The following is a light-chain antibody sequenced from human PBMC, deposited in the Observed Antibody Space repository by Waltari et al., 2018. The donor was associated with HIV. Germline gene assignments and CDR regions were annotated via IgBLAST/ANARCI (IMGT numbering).Light chain of an antibody. CDR3: TSFTSNYTVI. V-gene: IGLV2-14*01. CDR1: TSDFGLYDF. J-gene: IGLJ2*01. Sequence: QSALTHPASVSGSPAQSITISCTGSTSDFGLYDFISWYQQHPGGVPRVIIYEVFRRPSGVSSRFSGSKSGNTASLTISWLQTEDEADYYCTSFTSNYTVIFGGGTKVTVL. CDR2: EVF.